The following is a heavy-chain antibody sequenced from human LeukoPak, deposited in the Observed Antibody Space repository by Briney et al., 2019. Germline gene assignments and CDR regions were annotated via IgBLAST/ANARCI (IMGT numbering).Heavy chain of an antibody. D-gene: IGHD3-3*01. V-gene: IGHV1-46*01. CDR1: GYTFTSYY. CDR2: INPSGGST. Sequence: ASVKVSCQASGYTFTSYYMHWVRQAPGQGLEWMGIINPSGGSTSYAQKFQGRVTMTRDMSTSTVYMELSSLRSEDTAVYYCARGRLVWLFDYWGQGTLVTVSS. CDR3: ARGRLVWLFDY. J-gene: IGHJ4*02.